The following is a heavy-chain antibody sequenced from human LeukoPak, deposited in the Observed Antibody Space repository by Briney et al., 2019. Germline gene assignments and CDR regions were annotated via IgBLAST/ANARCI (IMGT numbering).Heavy chain of an antibody. J-gene: IGHJ4*02. V-gene: IGHV3-48*04. CDR2: ISSSSSTI. D-gene: IGHD3-10*01. CDR1: GFTFSSYS. Sequence: GGSLRLSCAASGFTFSSYSMNWVRQAPGKGLEWVSSISSSSSTIYYADSVKGRFTISRDNAKNSLYLQMNSLRAEDTAVYYCARDRGASMVRGVIAYWGQGTLVTVSS. CDR3: ARDRGASMVRGVIAY.